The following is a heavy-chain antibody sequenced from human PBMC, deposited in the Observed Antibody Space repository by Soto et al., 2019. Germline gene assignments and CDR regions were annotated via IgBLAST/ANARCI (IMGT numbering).Heavy chain of an antibody. V-gene: IGHV4-4*07. D-gene: IGHD3-3*01. CDR2: IYSSGST. J-gene: IGHJ5*02. Sequence: QVHLQESGPGLVKPSETLSLTCTVSAGAMNSYYWTWNRQPAGKGLEWIGRIYSSGSTKYNPSLQSRVTMSLDSSKHQLALSLTSVTAADTAVYYCARGQRFTDWFDPWGQGTLVTVSS. CDR3: ARGQRFTDWFDP. CDR1: AGAMNSYY.